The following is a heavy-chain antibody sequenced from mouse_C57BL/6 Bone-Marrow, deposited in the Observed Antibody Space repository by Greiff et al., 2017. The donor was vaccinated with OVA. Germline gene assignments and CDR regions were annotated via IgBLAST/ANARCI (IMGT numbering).Heavy chain of an antibody. CDR3: ARSDDGYYPAWFAY. CDR2: IDPNSGGT. D-gene: IGHD2-3*01. V-gene: IGHV1-72*01. J-gene: IGHJ3*01. Sequence: QVQLKQPGAELVKPGASVKLSCKASGYTFTSYWLHWVKQRPGRGLEWIGRIDPNSGGTKYNEKFKSKATLTVDKPSSTAYMQLSSLTSEDSAVYYCARSDDGYYPAWFAYWGQGTLVTVSA. CDR1: GYTFTSYW.